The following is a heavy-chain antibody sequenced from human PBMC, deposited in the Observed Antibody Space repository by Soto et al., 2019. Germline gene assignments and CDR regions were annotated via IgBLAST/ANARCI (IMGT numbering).Heavy chain of an antibody. Sequence: EVPLLESGGGLVQPGGSLRLSCAASGFTFSHYAMSWVRQAPGKGLEWVSSISGSGGSTYYATTVKGRFTISRDNSKNTLYLQMNALRAEDTAVYYCAKDKGSGSYAYYNYGMDVWGPGTTVTVSS. CDR3: AKDKGSGSYAYYNYGMDV. CDR2: ISGSGGST. J-gene: IGHJ6*02. V-gene: IGHV3-23*01. D-gene: IGHD3-22*01. CDR1: GFTFSHYA.